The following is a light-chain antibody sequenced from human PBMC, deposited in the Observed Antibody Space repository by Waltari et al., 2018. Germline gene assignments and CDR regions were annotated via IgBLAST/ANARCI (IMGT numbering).Light chain of an antibody. V-gene: IGKV4-1*01. CDR3: QQYYTTPLT. CDR1: QSVLYKSNNKNN. J-gene: IGKJ4*01. Sequence: DIVMTQSPDSLAVSLVEGATIHCKSRQSVLYKSNNKNNLAWYQQQPGQPPKLFIYWASTRESGVPDRFSGSWSGTDFPLTISSLQAEDVAVYYCQQYYTTPLTFGGGTKVEIK. CDR2: WAS.